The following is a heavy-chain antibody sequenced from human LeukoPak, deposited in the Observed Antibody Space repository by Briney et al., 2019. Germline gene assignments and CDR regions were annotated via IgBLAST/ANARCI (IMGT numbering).Heavy chain of an antibody. D-gene: IGHD3-10*01. V-gene: IGHV1-2*02. CDR2: INTNSGGT. J-gene: IGHJ1*01. Sequence: GASLKVSCKASGYTFTDYYMHWVRQAPGQGLEWMGWINTNSGGTNYAQKFQGRVTMTRDTSISTGYMERSRLTFDDTAAYYCARGIGLGFTEYFQDWGQGTLVTVSS. CDR3: ARGIGLGFTEYFQD. CDR1: GYTFTDYY.